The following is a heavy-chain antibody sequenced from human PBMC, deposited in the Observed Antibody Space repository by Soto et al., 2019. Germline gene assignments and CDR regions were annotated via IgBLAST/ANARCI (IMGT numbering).Heavy chain of an antibody. D-gene: IGHD3-3*01. CDR3: ATGVIWIGYFTVDS. Sequence: SVKVSCKASGGTFSSYAISWVRQAPGQGLECLGGFIPVYRTLNYAQKFQGRVTITADDSTGTAYMTLSSLASDDTAVYYCATGVIWIGYFTVDSWGQGTRVTVSS. CDR2: FIPVYRTL. CDR1: GGTFSSYA. V-gene: IGHV1-69*13. J-gene: IGHJ4*02.